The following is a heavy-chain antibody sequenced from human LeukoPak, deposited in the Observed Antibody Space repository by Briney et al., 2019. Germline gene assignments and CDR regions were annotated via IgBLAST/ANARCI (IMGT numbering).Heavy chain of an antibody. J-gene: IGHJ4*02. CDR2: IYYSGST. CDR3: ATGGIAVAGALDY. CDR1: GGSISSYY. D-gene: IGHD6-19*01. Sequence: SETLSLTCTVSGGSISSYYWSWIRQPPGKGLEWIGYIYYSGSTNYNPSLKSRVTISVDTSKSQFSLKLSSVTAADTAVYYCATGGIAVAGALDYWGQGTLVTVSS. V-gene: IGHV4-59*01.